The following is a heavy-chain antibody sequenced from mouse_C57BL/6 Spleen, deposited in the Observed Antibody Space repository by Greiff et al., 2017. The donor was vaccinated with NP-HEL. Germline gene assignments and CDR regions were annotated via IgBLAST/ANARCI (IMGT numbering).Heavy chain of an antibody. D-gene: IGHD3-2*02. V-gene: IGHV5-16*01. Sequence: EVQLVESEGGLVQPGSSMKLSCTASGFTFSDYYMAWVRQVPEKGLEWVANINYDGSSTYYLDSLKSRFIISRDNATNILYLQMSSLKSEDTATYYCARETAQATYYAMDYWGQGTSVTVSS. CDR2: INYDGSST. CDR3: ARETAQATYYAMDY. CDR1: GFTFSDYY. J-gene: IGHJ4*01.